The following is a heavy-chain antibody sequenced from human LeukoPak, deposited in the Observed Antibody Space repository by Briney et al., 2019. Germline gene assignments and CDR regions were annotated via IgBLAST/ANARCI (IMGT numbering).Heavy chain of an antibody. CDR1: GFTFDDYA. J-gene: IGHJ5*02. V-gene: IGHV3-9*01. Sequence: PGGSLRLSCAASGFTFDDYAMHWVRQAPGKGLEWVSGISWNSGSIGYADSVKGRFTISRDNAKNSLYLQMNSLRAEDSALYYCAKVYYPGIAVAGPNWFDPWGQGTLVTVSS. CDR2: ISWNSGSI. CDR3: AKVYYPGIAVAGPNWFDP. D-gene: IGHD6-19*01.